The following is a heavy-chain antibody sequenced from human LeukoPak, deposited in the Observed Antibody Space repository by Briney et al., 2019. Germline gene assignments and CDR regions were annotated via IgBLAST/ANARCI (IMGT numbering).Heavy chain of an antibody. V-gene: IGHV1-46*01. D-gene: IGHD5-18*01. CDR1: GYTFTSYY. CDR2: INPSGGST. J-gene: IGHJ4*02. CDR3: ARAGIQLWLKSY. Sequence: GASVKVSCKASGYTFTSYYMHWVRQAPGQGLEWMGIINPSGGSTSYAQKSQGRVAMTRDTSTSTVYMELSSLRSEDTAVYYRARAGIQLWLKSYWGQGTLVTVSS.